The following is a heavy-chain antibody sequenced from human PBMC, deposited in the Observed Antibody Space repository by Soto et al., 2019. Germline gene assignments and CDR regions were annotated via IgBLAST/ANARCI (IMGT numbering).Heavy chain of an antibody. D-gene: IGHD3-22*01. V-gene: IGHV3-30-3*01. CDR3: ARGGRYYYDSSGRTCFDP. CDR2: ISYDGSNK. J-gene: IGHJ5*02. CDR1: GFTFSSYA. Sequence: QVQLVESGGGVVQPGRSLRLSCAASGFTFSSYAMHWVRQAPGKGLEWVAVISYDGSNKYYADSVKGRFTISRDNSKNRLYLQMTSLRVEDRAVYYCARGGRYYYDSSGRTCFDPWGQGTLVTVSS.